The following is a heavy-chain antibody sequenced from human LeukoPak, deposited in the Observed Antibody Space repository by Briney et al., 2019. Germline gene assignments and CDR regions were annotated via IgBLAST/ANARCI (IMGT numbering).Heavy chain of an antibody. V-gene: IGHV4-31*03. CDR3: ARMDRSIFGVVIIDY. Sequence: SQTLSLTCTVSGGSISSGGYYWSWIRQHPGKGLEWIGYIYYSGSTYYNPSLKSRVTISVDTSKNQFSLKLSSVTAADTAVYYCARMDRSIFGVVIIDYWGQGTLVTVPS. D-gene: IGHD3-3*01. J-gene: IGHJ4*02. CDR1: GGSISSGGYY. CDR2: IYYSGST.